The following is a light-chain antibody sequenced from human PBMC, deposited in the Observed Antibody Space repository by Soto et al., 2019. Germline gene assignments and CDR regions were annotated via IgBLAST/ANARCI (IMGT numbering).Light chain of an antibody. CDR1: SSDIGGYNY. V-gene: IGLV2-14*01. CDR2: DVS. CDR3: SSYTSSSLWV. Sequence: HSALTQPASVSGSPGRSITISCTGTSSDIGGYNYVSWYQQHPGKAPKLMIYDVSNRPSGVSNRFSGSKSGNTASLTISGLQAEDEADYYCSSYTSSSLWVFGTGTKVTVL. J-gene: IGLJ1*01.